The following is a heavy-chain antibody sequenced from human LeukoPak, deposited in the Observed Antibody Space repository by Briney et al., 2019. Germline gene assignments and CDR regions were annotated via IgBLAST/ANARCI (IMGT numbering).Heavy chain of an antibody. CDR3: ARDDYNRH. D-gene: IGHD4-11*01. Sequence: GGSLRLSCAASGFTVSSNYMSWVRQAPGKGLVWVSRIKNDGSITTYADYGKGRFTISRDNAKNTLYLQMNSLRADDTAVYYCARDDYNRHWGQGTLVTVSS. CDR2: IKNDGSIT. V-gene: IGHV3-74*01. J-gene: IGHJ4*02. CDR1: GFTVSSNY.